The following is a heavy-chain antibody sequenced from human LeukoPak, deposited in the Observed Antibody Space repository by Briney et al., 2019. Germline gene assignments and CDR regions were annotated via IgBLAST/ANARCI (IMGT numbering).Heavy chain of an antibody. V-gene: IGHV1-18*01. D-gene: IGHD5-18*01. Sequence: ASVKVSCKASGYTLTSYGISWVRQAPCKELEWMGWICAYNGKKNNAQKLQGRVTMTTDTYTSTAYMYLRSLTADDTAMYYCARDGDREYTAPDCMDVWGQGTTVTVSS. CDR3: ARDGDREYTAPDCMDV. J-gene: IGHJ6*02. CDR1: GYTLTSYG. CDR2: ICAYNGKK.